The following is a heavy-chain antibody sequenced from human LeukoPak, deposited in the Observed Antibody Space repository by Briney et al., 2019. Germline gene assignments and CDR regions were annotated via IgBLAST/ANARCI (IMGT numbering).Heavy chain of an antibody. CDR1: GYTFTNYG. D-gene: IGHD3-3*01. V-gene: IGHV1-18*01. CDR3: ARDVYYDFWSGYPINGMDV. J-gene: IGHJ6*02. Sequence: ASVKVSCKASGYTFTNYGINWVRQAPGQGLEWMGWISAYNGNTNYAQKLQGRVTMTTDTSTSTAYMELSSLRSEDTAVYYCARDVYYDFWSGYPINGMDVWGQGTTVTVSS. CDR2: ISAYNGNT.